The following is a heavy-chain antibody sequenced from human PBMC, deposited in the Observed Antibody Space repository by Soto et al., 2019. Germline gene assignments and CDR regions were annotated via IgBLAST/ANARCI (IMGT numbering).Heavy chain of an antibody. V-gene: IGHV3-23*01. J-gene: IGHJ4*02. Sequence: GGSLRLSCAASGFTFSSYDMSCVRQVPGKGLEWVSAISGSGGITYYADSVKGRFTISRDNSKNTMYLQMNSLRAEDTAVYYCARSQVVRLGGYDYRGQGSMVTVSS. D-gene: IGHD3-16*01. CDR1: GFTFSSYD. CDR3: ARSQVVRLGGYDY. CDR2: ISGSGGIT.